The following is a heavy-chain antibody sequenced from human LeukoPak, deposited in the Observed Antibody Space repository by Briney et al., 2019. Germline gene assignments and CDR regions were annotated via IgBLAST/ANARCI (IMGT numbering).Heavy chain of an antibody. CDR3: ARDASGSSIGLIDF. D-gene: IGHD1-26*01. V-gene: IGHV3-21*01. CDR1: EFTLRSYS. J-gene: IGHJ4*02. CDR2: ISTSSTYI. Sequence: GGSLRLSCVASEFTLRSYSMHWVRQAPGKGLEWVSYISTSSTYIYYADSVMGRFTISRDNAKNSLYLHVSSLRAEDTAVYYFARDASGSSIGLIDFWGQGTLVTVSS.